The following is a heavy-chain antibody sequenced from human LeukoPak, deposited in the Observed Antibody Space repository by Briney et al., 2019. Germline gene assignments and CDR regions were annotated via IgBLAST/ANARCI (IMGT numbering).Heavy chain of an antibody. Sequence: SETLSLTCAVYGGSFSGYYWSWIRPPPGKGLEWIGEINHSGSTNYNPSLKSRVTISVDTSKNQFSLKLSSVTAADTAVYYCARARWNYYFDYWGQGTLVTVSS. D-gene: IGHD1-7*01. CDR3: ARARWNYYFDY. V-gene: IGHV4-34*01. J-gene: IGHJ4*02. CDR2: INHSGST. CDR1: GGSFSGYY.